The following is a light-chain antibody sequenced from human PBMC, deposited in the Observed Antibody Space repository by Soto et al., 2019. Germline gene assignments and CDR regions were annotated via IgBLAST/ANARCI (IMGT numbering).Light chain of an antibody. CDR1: QSVSSSY. Sequence: EIVLTQSPGTLSLSPGERATLSCRASQSVSSSYLAWYQQKPGQAPRLLIYGASSRATGIPDRFSGSGSGTDFTLTISRLEPEDFAVYYSQQYGSSPPWTFGQGTKWIS. CDR2: GAS. V-gene: IGKV3-20*01. CDR3: QQYGSSPPWT. J-gene: IGKJ1*01.